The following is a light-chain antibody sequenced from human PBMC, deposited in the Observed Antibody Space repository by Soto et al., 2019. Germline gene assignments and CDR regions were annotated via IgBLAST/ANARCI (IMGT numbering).Light chain of an antibody. Sequence: QSALIQPRSVSGSPGQSVTISCTGTRRDLGAYNYVSWYQQHPGKAPKLMIYDVNRRPSGVPDRFSGSKSGNTASLTISGLQAEDEADYYCCPFAGSYTVFGGGTKLTVL. CDR1: RRDLGAYNY. CDR2: DVN. V-gene: IGLV2-11*01. J-gene: IGLJ2*01. CDR3: CPFAGSYTV.